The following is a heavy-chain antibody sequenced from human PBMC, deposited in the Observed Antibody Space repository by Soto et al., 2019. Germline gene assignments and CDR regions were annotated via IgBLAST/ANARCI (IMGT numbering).Heavy chain of an antibody. J-gene: IGHJ4*02. V-gene: IGHV4-4*02. CDR2: IHQSGTT. D-gene: IGHD3-9*01. CDR3: ARQAVWFIDY. CDR1: ADSISLTTW. Sequence: SETLSLTCDVSADSISLTTWWSWVRQPPGGGLEWIGEIHQSGTTNYSPSLKSRVTISIDKSKNQFSLDLTSVTAADTAVYYCARQAVWFIDYWGQGTLVTVSS.